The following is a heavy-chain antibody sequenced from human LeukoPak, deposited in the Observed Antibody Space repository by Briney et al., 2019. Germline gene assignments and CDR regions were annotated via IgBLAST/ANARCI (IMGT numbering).Heavy chain of an antibody. V-gene: IGHV3-49*04. CDR3: TRGPIQQRLYYGMDV. CDR2: IRSKTYGGTT. J-gene: IGHJ6*02. CDR1: GFTFGDHA. D-gene: IGHD5-18*01. Sequence: GGSLRLSCTASGFTFGDHAMSWVRQAPGKGLEWVGFIRSKTYGGTTEYAASVKDRFTISRDDSKSIAYLQMNSLKTEDTAVYYCTRGPIQQRLYYGMDVWGQGTTVTVSS.